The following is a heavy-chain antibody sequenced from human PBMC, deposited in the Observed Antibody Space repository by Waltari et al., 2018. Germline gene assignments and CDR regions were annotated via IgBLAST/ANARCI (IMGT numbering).Heavy chain of an antibody. J-gene: IGHJ4*02. CDR3: ARVSTMVRGPDY. CDR2: INHSGST. CDR1: GGSFSGYY. V-gene: IGHV4-34*01. Sequence: QVQLQQWGAGLLKPSDTLSLTCAVYGGSFSGYYWSWTRQPPGKGLEWIGEINHSGSTNYNPSLKSRVTISVDTSKNQFSLGLSSVTAADTAEYFCARVSTMVRGPDYWGQGTLVTVSS. D-gene: IGHD3-10*01.